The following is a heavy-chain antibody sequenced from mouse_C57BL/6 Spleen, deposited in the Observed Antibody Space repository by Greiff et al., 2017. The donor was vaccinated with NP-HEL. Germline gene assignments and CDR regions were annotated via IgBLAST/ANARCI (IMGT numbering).Heavy chain of an antibody. CDR2: IHPNSGST. D-gene: IGHD1-1*01. CDR1: GYTFTSYW. V-gene: IGHV1-64*01. CDR3: ARITTVVAYYAMDY. Sequence: QVQLQQPGAELVKPGASVKLSCKASGYTFTSYWMHWVKQRPGQGLEWIGMIHPNSGSTNYNEKFKSKATLTVAKSSSTAYMQLSSLTSEDSAVYYCARITTVVAYYAMDYWGQGTSVTVSS. J-gene: IGHJ4*01.